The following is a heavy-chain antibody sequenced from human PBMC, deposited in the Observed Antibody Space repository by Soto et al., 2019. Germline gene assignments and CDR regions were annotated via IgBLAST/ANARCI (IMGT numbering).Heavy chain of an antibody. J-gene: IGHJ4*02. Sequence: QVQLVESGGGVVQPGRSLRLSCAASGFAFSTYGMHWVRQAPGKGLEWVAVTTSDGARINYADSVKGRFTISRDNSRTTLYLQMNRLRIEDTAVYYCARKNPGREWELPDDWGQGNLVTVSS. CDR1: GFAFSTYG. D-gene: IGHD1-26*01. CDR2: TTSDGARI. CDR3: ARKNPGREWELPDD. V-gene: IGHV3-30*03.